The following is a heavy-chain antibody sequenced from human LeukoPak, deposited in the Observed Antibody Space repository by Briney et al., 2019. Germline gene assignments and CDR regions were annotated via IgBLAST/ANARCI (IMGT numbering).Heavy chain of an antibody. D-gene: IGHD3-22*01. CDR2: ISGSGGST. CDR1: GFTFSSYG. Sequence: GGSLRLSCAASGFTFSSYGMNWVRQAPGEGLEWVSSISGSGGSTYYADSVKGRFTISRDNSKNTLYLQMNSLRAEDTAVYYCAKSYYDSREGDFDYWGQGTLVTVSS. J-gene: IGHJ4*02. CDR3: AKSYYDSREGDFDY. V-gene: IGHV3-23*01.